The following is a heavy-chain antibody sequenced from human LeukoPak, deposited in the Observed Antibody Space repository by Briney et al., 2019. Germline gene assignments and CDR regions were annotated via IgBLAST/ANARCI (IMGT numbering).Heavy chain of an antibody. V-gene: IGHV3-48*03. CDR1: GFTFSSYE. J-gene: IGHJ4*02. CDR2: ISSSGSTI. D-gene: IGHD4-17*01. Sequence: GGSLRPSCAASGFTFSSYEMNWVRQAPGKGLEGVSYISSSGSTIYYADSVKGRFTISRDNAKNSLYLQMNSLRAEDTAVYYCAREYGDYPGSWGQGTLVTVSS. CDR3: AREYGDYPGS.